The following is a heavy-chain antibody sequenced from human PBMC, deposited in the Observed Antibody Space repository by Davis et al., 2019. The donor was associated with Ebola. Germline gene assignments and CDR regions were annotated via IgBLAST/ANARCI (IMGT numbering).Heavy chain of an antibody. CDR2: ISSSSSYI. Sequence: GESLKISCAASGFTFSSYSMNWVRQAPGKGLEWVSSISSSSSYIYYADSVKGRFTISRDNAKNSLYLQMNSLRAEDTAVYYCARERRITMVRGPYGMDVWGQGTTVTVSS. CDR3: ARERRITMVRGPYGMDV. J-gene: IGHJ6*02. V-gene: IGHV3-21*06. D-gene: IGHD3-10*01. CDR1: GFTFSSYS.